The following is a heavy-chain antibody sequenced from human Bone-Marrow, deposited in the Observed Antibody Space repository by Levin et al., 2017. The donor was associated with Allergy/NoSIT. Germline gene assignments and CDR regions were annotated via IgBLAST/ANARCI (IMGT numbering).Heavy chain of an antibody. CDR3: ARSISGDALDV. V-gene: IGHV1-18*01. D-gene: IGHD3-10*01. J-gene: IGHJ3*01. Sequence: ASVKVSCKASGYTFGNYGITWVRQAPGQGLEWMEWINSYNGNTNYAQNLQGRVTLTTDTSTNKASMELRSLRSDDTAVYYCARSISGDALDVWGQGTVVTVSS. CDR2: INSYNGNT. CDR1: GYTFGNYG.